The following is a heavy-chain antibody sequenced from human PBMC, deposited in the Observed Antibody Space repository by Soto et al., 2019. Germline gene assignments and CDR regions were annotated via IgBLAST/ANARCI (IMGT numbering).Heavy chain of an antibody. CDR3: ARDGITMVRGFKSREGYYYYGMDG. Sequence: ASVKVSCKASGYTFTGYYMHWVRQAPGQGLEWMGWINPNSGGTNYAQKFQGWVTMTRDTSISTAYMELSRLRSDDTAVYYCARDGITMVRGFKSREGYYYYGMDGWGQGTTVTVSS. J-gene: IGHJ6*02. CDR2: INPNSGGT. D-gene: IGHD3-10*01. CDR1: GYTFTGYY. V-gene: IGHV1-2*04.